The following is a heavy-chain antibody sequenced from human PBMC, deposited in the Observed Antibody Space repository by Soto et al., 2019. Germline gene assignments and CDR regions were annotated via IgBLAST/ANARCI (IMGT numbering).Heavy chain of an antibody. V-gene: IGHV1-24*01. CDR1: GYTLNEVA. CDR2: FDPDEAET. D-gene: IGHD4-17*01. CDR3: TTYRGDYNFDH. Sequence: QVQLVQSGAEVKKPGASVKVSCKVSGYTLNEVAMHWVRQAPGKGLEWLGGFDPDEAETIYAQHFQGRVTMTEDTSTDTVYMELSSLRSEDTALYFCTTYRGDYNFDHGGQGTLVTVTS. J-gene: IGHJ5*02.